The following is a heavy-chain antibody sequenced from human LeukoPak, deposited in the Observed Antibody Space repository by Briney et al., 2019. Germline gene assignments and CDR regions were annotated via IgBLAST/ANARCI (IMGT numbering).Heavy chain of an antibody. D-gene: IGHD3-9*01. CDR3: ARSLMYYNILTGYSPQNFDY. CDR2: IHNSGST. J-gene: IGHJ4*02. CDR1: GGSISSYY. Sequence: PSETLSLTCTVSGGSISSYYWSWIRQPPGKGLEWIGYIHNSGSTSYDPSLKSRVTISVDTSKNQFSLKLSSVTAADTAVYHCARSLMYYNILTGYSPQNFDYWGQGTLVTVSS. V-gene: IGHV4-59*01.